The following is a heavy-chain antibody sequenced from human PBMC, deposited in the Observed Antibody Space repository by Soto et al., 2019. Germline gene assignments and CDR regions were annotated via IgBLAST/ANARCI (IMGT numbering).Heavy chain of an antibody. CDR2: IYYTGRT. V-gene: IGHV4-31*02. Sequence: QVQLQESGPGLLKPSQTLSLTCTVSGGSLKSGGYYWSWIRQHPGRGLEWIGYIYYTGRTYYNPYLGRRVPFSVETSTNQLSLKLSSVTAADTAVYYCARDVSGNHHCFELWGNGTLVTLSS. CDR3: ARDVSGNHHCFEL. CDR1: GGSLKSGGYY. J-gene: IGHJ5*02.